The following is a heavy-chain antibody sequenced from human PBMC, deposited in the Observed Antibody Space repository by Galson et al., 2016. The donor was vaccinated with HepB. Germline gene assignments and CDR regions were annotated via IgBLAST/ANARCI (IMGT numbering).Heavy chain of an antibody. Sequence: SVKVSCKASGYSFNTYYMHWVRQAPGQGLEWMGMINPSGGGGIHYPQKFQGRVTVTRDTSTSTVYMELSSLKYEDTAVYYCARGGRKYYYDISGPFDYWGQGTLVTVSS. CDR1: GYSFNTYY. CDR2: INPSGGGGI. V-gene: IGHV1-46*02. D-gene: IGHD3-22*01. CDR3: ARGGRKYYYDISGPFDY. J-gene: IGHJ4*02.